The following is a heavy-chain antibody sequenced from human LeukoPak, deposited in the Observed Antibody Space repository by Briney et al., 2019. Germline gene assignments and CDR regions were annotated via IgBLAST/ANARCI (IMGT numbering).Heavy chain of an antibody. J-gene: IGHJ6*02. CDR3: ARDGGTYGMDV. Sequence: SETLSLTCSVSGGSVSSGSYYWSWIRQPPGKGPEWIGCVYYSGTTYYNPSLKSRVTISVDSSKNQFSLKLHSVTASDTAVYYCARDGGTYGMDVWGQGTTVTVSS. CDR2: VYYSGTT. V-gene: IGHV4-61*01. CDR1: GGSVSSGSYY. D-gene: IGHD3-16*01.